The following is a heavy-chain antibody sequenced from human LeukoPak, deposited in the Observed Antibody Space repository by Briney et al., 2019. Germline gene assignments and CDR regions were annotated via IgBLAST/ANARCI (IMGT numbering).Heavy chain of an antibody. CDR2: ISSSSDFT. D-gene: IGHD3-9*01. J-gene: IGHJ2*01. CDR1: GFTLSDYY. Sequence: GGSLRLSCAASGFTLSDYYMNWIRQAPGKGLEWVAYISSSSDFTNYADSVKGRFTISRDNAKNLLYLQMNSLRADDTAVYYCARRYYDFLTGYYNWYFDLWGRGTLVTVSS. CDR3: ARRYYDFLTGYYNWYFDL. V-gene: IGHV3-11*03.